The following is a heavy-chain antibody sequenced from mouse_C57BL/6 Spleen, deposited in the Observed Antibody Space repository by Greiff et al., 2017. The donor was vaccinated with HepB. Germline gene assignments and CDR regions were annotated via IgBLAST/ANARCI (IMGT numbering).Heavy chain of an antibody. J-gene: IGHJ3*01. CDR1: GFTFSDAW. D-gene: IGHD1-1*01. V-gene: IGHV6-6*01. Sequence: EVQLVESGGGLVQPGGSMKLSCAASGFTFSDAWMDWVRQSPEKGLEWVAEIRNKANNHATYYAESVKGRFTISRDDSKSSVYLQMNSLRAEDTGIYYCTRNYGSSPVAYWGQGTLVTVSA. CDR3: TRNYGSSPVAY. CDR2: IRNKANNHAT.